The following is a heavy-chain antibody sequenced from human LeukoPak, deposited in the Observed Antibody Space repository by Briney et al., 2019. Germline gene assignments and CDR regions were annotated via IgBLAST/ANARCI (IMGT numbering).Heavy chain of an antibody. V-gene: IGHV3-48*03. D-gene: IGHD3-10*01. CDR3: AREDGDRGNFDY. CDR1: GFTFSSYE. J-gene: IGHJ4*02. CDR2: ISSSGSTI. Sequence: GGSLRLSCAASGFTFSSYEMNWVRQAPGKGLEWVSYISSSGSTIYYADSVKGRFTISRDNAKNSLYLQMNSLRAEDTAVYYCAREDGDRGNFDYWGQGTLVTVSS.